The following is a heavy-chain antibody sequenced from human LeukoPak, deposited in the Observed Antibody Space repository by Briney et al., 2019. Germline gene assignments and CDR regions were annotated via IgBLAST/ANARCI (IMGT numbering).Heavy chain of an antibody. V-gene: IGHV3-74*01. CDR2: IETDGTTT. D-gene: IGHD6-6*01. CDR3: AREADPRLYASSSSDY. J-gene: IGHJ4*01. CDR1: GFGFSNFW. Sequence: GGSLRLSCAASGFGFSNFWMHWVRQAPGKGLVWVSRIETDGTTTVYADSVKGRFTISRDNAKNTLYLQMKSLRAEDTAVYFCAREADPRLYASSSSDYWGQGTPVTVSS.